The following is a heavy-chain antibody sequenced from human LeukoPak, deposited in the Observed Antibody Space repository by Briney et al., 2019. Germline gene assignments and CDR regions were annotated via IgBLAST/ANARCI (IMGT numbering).Heavy chain of an antibody. V-gene: IGHV3-21*01. D-gene: IGHD5-12*01. CDR2: ISSSSSYI. CDR1: RFTFTSYA. J-gene: IGHJ6*03. CDR3: ARYSGYSSYYYYMDV. Sequence: GGSLRLSCAASRFTFTSYAMSWVRQAPGKGLEWVSSISSSSSYIYYADSVKGRFTISRDNAKNSLYLQMNSLRAEDMAVYYCARYSGYSSYYYYMDVWGKGTTVTIAS.